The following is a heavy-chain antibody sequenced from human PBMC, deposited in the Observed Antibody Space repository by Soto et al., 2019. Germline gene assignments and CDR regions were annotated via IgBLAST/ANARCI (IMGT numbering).Heavy chain of an antibody. V-gene: IGHV3-15*07. CDR3: TTDGEMTTVTSYFDY. Sequence: EVQLVESGGGLVKRGGSLRLSCAAGGLTFSDAWLNWVRQAPGKGLEWVGRIKSTTDGETTDYAAPVKGRFTISRDDSKNTLYLQMNSLKTEDTAVYSCTTDGEMTTVTSYFDYWGQGTLVTVSS. D-gene: IGHD4-17*01. CDR2: IKSTTDGETT. J-gene: IGHJ4*02. CDR1: GLTFSDAW.